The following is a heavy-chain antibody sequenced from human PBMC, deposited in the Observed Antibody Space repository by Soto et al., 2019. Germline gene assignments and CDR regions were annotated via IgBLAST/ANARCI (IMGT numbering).Heavy chain of an antibody. D-gene: IGHD1-26*01. CDR2: ISYDGTNK. Sequence: GGSLRLSCAASRFTFSDYAMHRVRQAPGKALEWVAVISYDGTNKYFADSVRGRFTISRDNSKNTVYLQMNSLRSEDTGLYYCAKDRKYYAAYAMDVWGLGTTVTVSS. CDR1: RFTFSDYA. V-gene: IGHV3-30-3*01. CDR3: AKDRKYYAAYAMDV. J-gene: IGHJ6*02.